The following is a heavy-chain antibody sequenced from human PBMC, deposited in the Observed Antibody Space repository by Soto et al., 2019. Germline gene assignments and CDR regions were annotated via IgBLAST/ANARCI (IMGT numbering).Heavy chain of an antibody. D-gene: IGHD2-8*02. CDR2: INHSGST. CDR3: ARDKITGLFDY. CDR1: GGSFSGYY. Sequence: QVQLQQWGAGLLKPSETLSLTCAVYGGSFSGYYWTWIRQPPGTGLEWIGEINHSGSTNYNPSLNRRVTISVVTSKHPFSLKLTSVTSADTSVYYCARDKITGLFDYWGQGTLVTVSS. V-gene: IGHV4-34*01. J-gene: IGHJ4*02.